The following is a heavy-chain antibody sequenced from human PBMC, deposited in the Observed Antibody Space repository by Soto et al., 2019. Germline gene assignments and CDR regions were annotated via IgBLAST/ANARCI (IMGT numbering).Heavy chain of an antibody. Sequence: KTSETLSLTCSVSGAALNSGNYYWSWIRQVPGKGLEWIGHIYVTGAVDYNPSLRDRITISQDTSERQFSLNLRLVTAADTAVYYCARLRIATNNYKWFDSCGQPSLVTVSS. CDR1: GAALNSGNYY. V-gene: IGHV4-31*03. CDR3: ARLRIATNNYKWFDS. J-gene: IGHJ5*01. D-gene: IGHD2-21*01. CDR2: IYVTGAV.